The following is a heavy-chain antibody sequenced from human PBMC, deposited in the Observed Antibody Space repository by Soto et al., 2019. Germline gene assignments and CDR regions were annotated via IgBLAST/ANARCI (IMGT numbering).Heavy chain of an antibody. J-gene: IGHJ6*02. CDR2: IWYDGSNK. CDR1: GFTFSSYG. V-gene: IGHV3-33*01. CDR3: ARDPFLGYCSGGSCYSGVGHYYYYGMDV. Sequence: GGSLRLSCAASGFTFSSYGMHWVRQAPGKGLEWVAVIWYDGSNKYYADSVKGRFTISRDNSKNTLYLQMNSLRAEDTAVYYCARDPFLGYCSGGSCYSGVGHYYYYGMDVWGQGTTVTVSS. D-gene: IGHD2-15*01.